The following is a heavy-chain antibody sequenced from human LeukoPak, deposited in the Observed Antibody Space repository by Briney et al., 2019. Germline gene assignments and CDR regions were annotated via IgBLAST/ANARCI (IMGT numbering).Heavy chain of an antibody. CDR3: ARDAYNGYYFDY. D-gene: IGHD2-8*01. Sequence: GIINASGGSTSYAQKFQGRLTMTRDTYTSTVYMELSSLRSEDTAVYYCARDAYNGYYFDYWGQGTLVTVSS. V-gene: IGHV1-46*01. CDR2: INASGGST. J-gene: IGHJ4*02.